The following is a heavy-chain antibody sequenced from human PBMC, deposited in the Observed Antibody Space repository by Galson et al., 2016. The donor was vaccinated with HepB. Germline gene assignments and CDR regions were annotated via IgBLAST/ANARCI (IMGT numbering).Heavy chain of an antibody. D-gene: IGHD5-12*01. Sequence: SLRLSCAASGFIFSSYAMSWVRQAPGTGLEWVSGLSGSDGSTYYADSVKGRFTTSRDNSKTTLYLQMNSLRAEDTAVYYCAKDWGVATTTRFDYWGQGILVIVSS. CDR1: GFIFSSYA. J-gene: IGHJ4*02. CDR2: LSGSDGST. CDR3: AKDWGVATTTRFDY. V-gene: IGHV3-23*01.